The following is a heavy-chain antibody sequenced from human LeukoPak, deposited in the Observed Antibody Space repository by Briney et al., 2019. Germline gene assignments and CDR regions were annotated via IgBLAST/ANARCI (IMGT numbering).Heavy chain of an antibody. V-gene: IGHV4-4*07. D-gene: IGHD6-6*01. CDR3: ARGRDSSSTFDY. Sequence: PSETLSLTCPVSGGSISSYYWTWIRQPAGKGLEWIGRIYSGGSPNYNPSLNSRLTMSLDTSNNQFSLRLSSVTAADTAVYYCARGRDSSSTFDYWGQGILVTVSS. CDR1: GGSISSYY. CDR2: IYSGGSP. J-gene: IGHJ4*02.